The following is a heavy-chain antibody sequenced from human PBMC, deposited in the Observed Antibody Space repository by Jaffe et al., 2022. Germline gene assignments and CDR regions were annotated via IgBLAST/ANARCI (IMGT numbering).Heavy chain of an antibody. V-gene: IGHV3-21*01. J-gene: IGHJ2*01. CDR1: GFTFSSYS. CDR3: ARDTHHDYSNYYSGWYFDL. Sequence: EVQLVESGGGLVKPGGSLRLSCAASGFTFSSYSMNWVRQAPGKGLEWVSSISSSSSYIYYADSVKGRFTISRDNAKNSLYLQMNSLRAEDTAVYYCARDTHHDYSNYYSGWYFDLWGRGTLVTVSS. CDR2: ISSSSSYI. D-gene: IGHD4-4*01.